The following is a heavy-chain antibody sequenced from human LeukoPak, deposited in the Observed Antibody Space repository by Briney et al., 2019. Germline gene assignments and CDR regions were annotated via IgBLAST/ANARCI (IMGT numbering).Heavy chain of an antibody. Sequence: LSGGSLRLSCAASGFTFDDYGMSWVRQAPGKGLEWVSGINWNGGSTGYADSVKGRFTISRDNAKNSLYLQMNGLRAEDTALYYCARGWSSSWHFYWGQGTLVTVSS. CDR1: GFTFDDYG. J-gene: IGHJ4*02. CDR3: ARGWSSSWHFY. V-gene: IGHV3-20*04. D-gene: IGHD6-13*01. CDR2: INWNGGST.